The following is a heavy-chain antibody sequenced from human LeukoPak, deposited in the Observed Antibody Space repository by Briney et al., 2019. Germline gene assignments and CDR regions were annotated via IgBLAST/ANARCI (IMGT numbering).Heavy chain of an antibody. V-gene: IGHV4-59*01. CDR3: ARQSLNAFDI. D-gene: IGHD3-16*02. J-gene: IGHJ3*02. CDR1: GGSISSYY. CDR2: IYYSGST. Sequence: PSETLSLTCTDSGGSISSYYWSWIRQPPGKGLEWIGYIYYSGSTNYNPSLKSRVTISVDTSKNQFSLKLSSVTAAETAVYYCARQSLNAFDIWGQGTMVTVSS.